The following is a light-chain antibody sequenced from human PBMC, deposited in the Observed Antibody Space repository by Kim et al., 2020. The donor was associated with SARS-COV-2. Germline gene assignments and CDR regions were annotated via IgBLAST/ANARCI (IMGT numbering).Light chain of an antibody. V-gene: IGLV10-54*01. CDR1: TNNVGDQG. Sequence: LTQPPSVSKGLRETATLTCTGDTNNVGDQGATWLQQHQGHPPKLLSYRNNNRPSGTSERLSASRSGTAASLTITGLQPEDEADYYCSAWDSRLGAWVFGGGTQLTV. J-gene: IGLJ3*02. CDR2: RNN. CDR3: SAWDSRLGAWV.